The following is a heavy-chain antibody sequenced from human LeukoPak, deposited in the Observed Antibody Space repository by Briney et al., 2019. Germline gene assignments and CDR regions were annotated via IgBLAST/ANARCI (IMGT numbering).Heavy chain of an antibody. D-gene: IGHD4-17*01. CDR2: IYSGGST. CDR3: ARVAPTDDRGGFDI. Sequence: GGSLRLSCAASGFTVSSNYMSWVRQAPGKGLEWVSVIYSGGSTYYADSVKGRFTISRDNSKNTLYLQMNSLRAEDTAVYYCARVAPTDDRGGFDIWGQGTMVTVSS. CDR1: GFTVSSNY. V-gene: IGHV3-53*01. J-gene: IGHJ3*02.